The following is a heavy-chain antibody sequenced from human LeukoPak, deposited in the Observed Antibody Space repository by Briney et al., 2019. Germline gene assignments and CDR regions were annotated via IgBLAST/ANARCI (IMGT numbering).Heavy chain of an antibody. Sequence: GGSERLSCAASGFTFSSYEMNWLRQAPGKGLEWVSYISSSGSTIYYADSVKGRFTISRDNAKNSLYLQMNSLRAEDTAVYYCARDRGLWFGEGGAFDIWGQGTMVTVSS. D-gene: IGHD3-10*01. CDR2: ISSSGSTI. CDR1: GFTFSSYE. V-gene: IGHV3-48*03. CDR3: ARDRGLWFGEGGAFDI. J-gene: IGHJ3*02.